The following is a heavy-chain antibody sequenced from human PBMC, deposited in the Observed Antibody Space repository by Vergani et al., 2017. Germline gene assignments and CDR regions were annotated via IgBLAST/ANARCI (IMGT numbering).Heavy chain of an antibody. CDR2: FSSNGGST. V-gene: IGHV3-64*01. CDR3: AGAFGVVYDY. D-gene: IGHD3-3*01. J-gene: IGHJ4*02. CDR1: GFTFSSYA. Sequence: EVQLVESGGGLVQPGGSLRLSCAASGFTFSSYAMHWVRQAPGKGLEYVSAFSSNGGSTYYANSVKGRFTISRDNSKNTLYLKMGSLRAEDMAVYYCAGAFGVVYDYWGQGTLVTVSS.